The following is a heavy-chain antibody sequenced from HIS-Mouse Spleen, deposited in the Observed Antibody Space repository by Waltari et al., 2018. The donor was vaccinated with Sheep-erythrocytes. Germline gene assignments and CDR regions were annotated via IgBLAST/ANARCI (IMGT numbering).Heavy chain of an antibody. CDR3: ARGAYSSSWYPFQH. CDR2: ISYDGSNK. Sequence: QVQLVESGGGVVQPGRSLRLSCAAPGFTFSSYAMHWVRQAPGKGLEWVAVISYDGSNKYYADSVKGRFTISRDNSKNTLYLQMNSLRAEDTAVYYCARGAYSSSWYPFQHWGQGTLVTVSS. J-gene: IGHJ1*01. V-gene: IGHV3-30-3*01. D-gene: IGHD6-13*01. CDR1: GFTFSSYA.